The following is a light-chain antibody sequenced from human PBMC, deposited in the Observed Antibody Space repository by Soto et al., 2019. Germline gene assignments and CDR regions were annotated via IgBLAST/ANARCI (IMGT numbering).Light chain of an antibody. CDR2: RVS. Sequence: IQMTQTPSSLSASVGDRVTISCRASQNIHIYLNWYQQKPGKAPKLLIYRVSNLESGDPSRFSGSGSGTDFTRTITSLQPEDFATYYCQQSSKTFITFGQGTRLDI. V-gene: IGKV1-39*01. CDR1: QNIHIY. J-gene: IGKJ5*01. CDR3: QQSSKTFIT.